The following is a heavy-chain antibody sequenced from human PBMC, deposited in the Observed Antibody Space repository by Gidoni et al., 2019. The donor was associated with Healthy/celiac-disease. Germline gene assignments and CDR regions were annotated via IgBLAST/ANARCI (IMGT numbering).Heavy chain of an antibody. J-gene: IGHJ3*02. CDR1: GGSISSYH. V-gene: IGHV4-59*01. CDR3: ARALDSSAYYYVTNAFDI. CDR2: ISYSGST. D-gene: IGHD3-22*01. Sequence: QVQLQESGPGLVKPSETLSLTCTVSGGSISSYHWSWIRQSPGKGLEWIGYISYSGSTNYNPSLKSRVTISVDTSKNQFSLKLSSVTAADTAVYYCARALDSSAYYYVTNAFDIWGQGTMVTVSS.